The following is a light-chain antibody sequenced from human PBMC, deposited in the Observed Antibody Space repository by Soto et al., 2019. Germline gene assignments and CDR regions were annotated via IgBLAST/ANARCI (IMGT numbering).Light chain of an antibody. Sequence: EIVVTQSPGALPLSPGEGATLSCRASQSIGGNFLAWYQQRRGQAPRLPINGASNRATGIPDRFSGSGSGTDFTLTITRLEPEDFAIYYCHQYGGSPRTFGQGTKV. V-gene: IGKV3-20*01. J-gene: IGKJ1*01. CDR3: HQYGGSPRT. CDR2: GAS. CDR1: QSIGGNF.